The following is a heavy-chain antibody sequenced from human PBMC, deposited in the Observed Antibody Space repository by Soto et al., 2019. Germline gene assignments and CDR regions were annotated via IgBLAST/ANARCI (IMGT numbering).Heavy chain of an antibody. Sequence: PGGSLRLSCAASGFTFSSYSMNWVRQAPGKGLEWVEIISYDGSIIYYAVSVKGRFTISRVNSKNTLYLQMNSLRAEDTSVYYFSKEGGLSGSYYISSSYYFDYWGQGALVTVSS. V-gene: IGHV3-30*18. CDR1: GFTFSSYS. D-gene: IGHD1-26*01. CDR3: SKEGGLSGSYYISSSYYFDY. CDR2: ISYDGSII. J-gene: IGHJ4*02.